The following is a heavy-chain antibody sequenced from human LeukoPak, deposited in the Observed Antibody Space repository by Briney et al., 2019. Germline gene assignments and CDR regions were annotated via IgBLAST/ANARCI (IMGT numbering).Heavy chain of an antibody. D-gene: IGHD4-17*01. CDR2: ISGSGGST. V-gene: IGHV3-23*01. CDR3: AKVVPPTTVTGC. J-gene: IGHJ4*02. Sequence: GGSLRLSCAASGFTFSGYAMSWVRQAPGKGLVWVSAISGSGGSTYYADSVKGRFTISRDNSKVTLYLQMNSLRAEDTAVYDCAKVVPPTTVTGCWGQGTLVTVSS. CDR1: GFTFSGYA.